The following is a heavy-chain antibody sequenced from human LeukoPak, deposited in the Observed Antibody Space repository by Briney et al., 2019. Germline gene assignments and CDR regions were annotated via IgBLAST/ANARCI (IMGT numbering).Heavy chain of an antibody. CDR2: ISGSGGST. CDR1: GFTFSSYA. D-gene: IGHD2-15*01. CDR3: AKDEGDIVVVVAASPFDH. Sequence: PGGSLRLSCAASGFTFSSYAMSWVRQAPGKGLEWVSAISGSGGSTYYADSVKGRFTISRDNSKNTLYLQMNSLRAEDTAVYYCAKDEGDIVVVVAASPFDHWGQGNLVTVSS. V-gene: IGHV3-23*01. J-gene: IGHJ4*02.